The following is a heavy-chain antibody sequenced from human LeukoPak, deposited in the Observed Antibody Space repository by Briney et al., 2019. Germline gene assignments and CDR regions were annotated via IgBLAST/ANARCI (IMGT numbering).Heavy chain of an antibody. CDR2: ISDSGGST. Sequence: GGSLRLSCAASGFTFSSYAISWVRQAPGKGLEWVSVISDSGGSTNYANSVKGRFTISRDNSKNTLYLHMNSLRAEDTAVYYCAKPRSGWYHFDYWGQGALVTVSS. V-gene: IGHV3-23*01. CDR1: GFTFSSYA. J-gene: IGHJ4*02. D-gene: IGHD6-19*01. CDR3: AKPRSGWYHFDY.